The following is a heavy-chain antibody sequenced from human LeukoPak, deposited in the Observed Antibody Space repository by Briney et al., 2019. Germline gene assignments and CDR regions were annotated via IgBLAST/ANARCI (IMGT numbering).Heavy chain of an antibody. D-gene: IGHD3-3*01. CDR2: ADGDGGTT. J-gene: IGHJ6*02. CDR3: TRDWRNGGMDV. V-gene: IGHV3-74*01. Sequence: GGSLRLSCAASGFTLSGYWMHWVRQAPGKGLAWVSGADGDGGTTTYADSVKGRFTISRDNAKNTLYLQMNSLKAEDTAVYYCTRDWRNGGMDVWGQGTTVTVS. CDR1: GFTLSGYW.